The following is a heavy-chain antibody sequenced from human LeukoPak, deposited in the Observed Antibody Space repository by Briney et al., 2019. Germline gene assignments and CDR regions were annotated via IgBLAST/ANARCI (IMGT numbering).Heavy chain of an antibody. CDR2: ISSSSSNL. J-gene: IGHJ3*02. V-gene: IGHV3-21*01. CDR1: GFTFSSYS. Sequence: GGTLSFSCAASGFTFSSYSRNWVPQAPGKGLEWVSSISSSSSNLYYAYSVKGRFTISRDNAKNSLYLQMNSLRAEDTAVYYCARAFSGSYSCDAFDIWGQGTMVTVSS. D-gene: IGHD1-26*01. CDR3: ARAFSGSYSCDAFDI.